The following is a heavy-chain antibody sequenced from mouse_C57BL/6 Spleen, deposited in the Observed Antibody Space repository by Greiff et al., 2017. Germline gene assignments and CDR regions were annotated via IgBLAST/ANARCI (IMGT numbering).Heavy chain of an antibody. D-gene: IGHD2-1*01. V-gene: IGHV1-4*01. Sequence: VQLQQSGAELARPGASVKMSCKASGYTFTSYTMHWVKQRPGQGLEWIGYINPSSGYTKYDQKFKDKATLTADKSSSADYMRLSSLTSEGSAVYYCARGGYGNPLAMDYWGQGTSVTVSS. CDR3: ARGGYGNPLAMDY. CDR2: INPSSGYT. CDR1: GYTFTSYT. J-gene: IGHJ4*01.